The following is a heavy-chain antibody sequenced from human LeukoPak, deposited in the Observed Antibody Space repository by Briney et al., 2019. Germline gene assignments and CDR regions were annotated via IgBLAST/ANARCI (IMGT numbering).Heavy chain of an antibody. Sequence: GGSLRLSCVVSGLTVTKNYISWVRQAPGKGLKWVSLLYTGETTFYADSVKGRFIISRDNSRNTVYLQMNSLRNDDTAVYYCARLLVYNSGGEAFDHWGQGTLVTVSS. CDR1: GLTVTKNY. J-gene: IGHJ4*02. D-gene: IGHD1-20*01. CDR3: ARLLVYNSGGEAFDH. CDR2: LYTGETT. V-gene: IGHV3-66*04.